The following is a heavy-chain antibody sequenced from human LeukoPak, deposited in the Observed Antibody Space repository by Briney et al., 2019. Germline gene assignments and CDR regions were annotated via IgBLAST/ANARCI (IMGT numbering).Heavy chain of an antibody. CDR2: IYHSGST. CDR3: ARGVKGSQRAFDI. V-gene: IGHV4-30-2*01. CDR1: GGSISSGGYS. D-gene: IGHD6-25*01. Sequence: SQTLSLTCAVSGGSISSGGYSWSWIQQPPGKGLEWIGYIYHSGSTYYNPSLKSRVTISVDRSKNQFSLKLSSVTAADTAVYYCARGVKGSQRAFDIWGQGTMVTVSS. J-gene: IGHJ3*02.